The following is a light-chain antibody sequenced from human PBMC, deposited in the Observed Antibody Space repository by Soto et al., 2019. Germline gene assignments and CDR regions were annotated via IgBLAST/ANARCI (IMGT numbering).Light chain of an antibody. CDR2: GAS. V-gene: IGKV1-39*01. J-gene: IGKJ2*01. CDR3: QQSYITPPDT. CDR1: QSISTY. Sequence: DIQMTQSPSSLSASVGDRVNITCRTSQSISTYLNWYQQKPGKAPKLLIYGASNLQSGIPSRFSGSGSGTDFTLTISTLQRDDFATYYCQQSYITPPDTVGQGTRVE.